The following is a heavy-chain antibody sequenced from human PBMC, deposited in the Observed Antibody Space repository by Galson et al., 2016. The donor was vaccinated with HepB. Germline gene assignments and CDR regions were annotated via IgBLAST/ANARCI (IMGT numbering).Heavy chain of an antibody. J-gene: IGHJ3*01. CDR1: GDSLSSTF. Sequence: ETLSLTCTVSGDSLSSTFWSWIRQPPGKGLEWIGFVYSSGSTNSNPSLKSQLTMSVDTSKNQFSLSLTSVTEADTAVYYCARVFYSVIDAFDLWGQGTMVTVSS. V-gene: IGHV4-59*01. CDR3: ARVFYSVIDAFDL. D-gene: IGHD5/OR15-5a*01. CDR2: VYSSGST.